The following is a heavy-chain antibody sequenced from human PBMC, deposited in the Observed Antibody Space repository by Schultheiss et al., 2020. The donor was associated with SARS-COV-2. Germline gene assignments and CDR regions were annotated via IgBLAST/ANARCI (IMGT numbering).Heavy chain of an antibody. CDR2: VHYSGNT. D-gene: IGHD6-19*01. Sequence: GSLRLSCTVSGGSISSNYWSWIRQSPGKGLEWIGYVHYSGNTNYNPSLKSRVTTSVDTSKNQFSLKLRSVTAADTAVYYCARGKARQYSSAWYYFDYWGQGTLVTVSS. CDR1: GGSISSNY. CDR3: ARGKARQYSSAWYYFDY. J-gene: IGHJ4*02. V-gene: IGHV4-59*01.